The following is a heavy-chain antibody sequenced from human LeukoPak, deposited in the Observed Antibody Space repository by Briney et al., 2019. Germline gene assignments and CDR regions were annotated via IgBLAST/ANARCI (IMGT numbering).Heavy chain of an antibody. J-gene: IGHJ4*02. CDR3: AKDLDYGDYLDY. CDR2: INWDGGST. D-gene: IGHD4-17*01. V-gene: IGHV3-20*04. CDR1: GFSFDEYG. Sequence: GGSLRLSCAASGFSFDEYGMSWVRQVPGKGLEWVAGINWDGGSTGYADSVKGRFTISRDNSKNTLYLQMNSLRAEDTAVYYCAKDLDYGDYLDYWGQGTLVTVSS.